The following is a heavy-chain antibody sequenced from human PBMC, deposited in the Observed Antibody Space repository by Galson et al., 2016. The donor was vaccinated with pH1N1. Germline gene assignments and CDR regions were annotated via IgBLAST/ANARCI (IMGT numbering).Heavy chain of an antibody. CDR3: ARARNYYGNEAFDI. D-gene: IGHD3-22*01. Sequence: SVKVYCKASGVIFNSYAINWVRQAPGQGLEWMGGVIAIFNTPNYAQDFQGRVTITADKPTTTVYLELSGLTSEDTAVYYCARARNYYGNEAFDIWGQGTMVIVSS. V-gene: IGHV1-69*06. CDR2: VIAIFNTP. CDR1: GVIFNSYA. J-gene: IGHJ3*02.